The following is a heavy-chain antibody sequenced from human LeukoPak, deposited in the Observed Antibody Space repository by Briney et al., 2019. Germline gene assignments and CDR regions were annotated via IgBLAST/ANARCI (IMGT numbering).Heavy chain of an antibody. CDR3: ARGDYGLD. J-gene: IGHJ4*02. Sequence: SETLSLTCTVSGGSISSSSYYWAWIRQPPGRGLEWIGSINYSGNTYYNPSLKSRVTMSVDTSKNQFSLKLSSVTAADTAVYYCARGDYGLDWGQGTLVTVSS. CDR1: GGSISSSSYY. D-gene: IGHD4-17*01. V-gene: IGHV4-39*07. CDR2: INYSGNT.